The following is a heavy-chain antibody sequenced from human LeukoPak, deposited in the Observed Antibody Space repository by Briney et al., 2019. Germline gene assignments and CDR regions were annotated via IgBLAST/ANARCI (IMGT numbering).Heavy chain of an antibody. CDR2: IQSDGSHK. Sequence: PGRSLRLSCVASGFIFSRFGMHWVRQAPGKGLEWVTAIQSDGSHKYFTDSVKGRFTISRDSSKSTVFLQMNSLRDDDTAVYYCAKGMGAHCDGGCHSRILDHWGQGTLVTVSS. CDR3: AKGMGAHCDGGCHSRILDH. CDR1: GFIFSRFG. D-gene: IGHD2-21*02. J-gene: IGHJ4*02. V-gene: IGHV3-33*06.